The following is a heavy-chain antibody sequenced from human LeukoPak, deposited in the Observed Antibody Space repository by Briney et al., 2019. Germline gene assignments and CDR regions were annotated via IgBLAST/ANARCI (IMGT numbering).Heavy chain of an antibody. Sequence: ASVKVSCKASGYTLTSYGISWVRQAPGQGLEWMGWISAYNGNTNYAQKLQGRVTMTTDTSTSTAYMELRSLRSDDTAVYYCARDTVKELQPDAFDIWGQGTMVTVSS. CDR1: GYTLTSYG. CDR3: ARDTVKELQPDAFDI. D-gene: IGHD1-26*01. J-gene: IGHJ3*02. CDR2: ISAYNGNT. V-gene: IGHV1-18*01.